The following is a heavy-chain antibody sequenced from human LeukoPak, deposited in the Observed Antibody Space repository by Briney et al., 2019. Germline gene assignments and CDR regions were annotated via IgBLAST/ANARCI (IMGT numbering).Heavy chain of an antibody. CDR3: ARGQGDYASPYYYYYYYMDV. D-gene: IGHD4-17*01. V-gene: IGHV4-34*01. Sequence: PSETLSLTCAVYGGSFSGYYWNWIRQPPGKGLQWIGEINHSGSANYNPSLKSRVTMSVDTSKNRFSLTVTSVTAADTAVYYCARGQGDYASPYYYYYYYMDVWGKGTTVTVSS. CDR1: GGSFSGYY. CDR2: INHSGSA. J-gene: IGHJ6*03.